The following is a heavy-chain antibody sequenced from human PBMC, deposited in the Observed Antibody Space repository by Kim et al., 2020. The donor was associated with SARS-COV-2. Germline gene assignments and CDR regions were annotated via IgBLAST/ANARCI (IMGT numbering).Heavy chain of an antibody. CDR3: ARALVVAANPFDY. D-gene: IGHD2-15*01. V-gene: IGHV1-3*01. J-gene: IGHJ4*02. Sequence: KYSQEFQGRVTITRDPTASTAYMELSSLRSEDTAVYYCARALVVAANPFDYWGQGTLVTVSS.